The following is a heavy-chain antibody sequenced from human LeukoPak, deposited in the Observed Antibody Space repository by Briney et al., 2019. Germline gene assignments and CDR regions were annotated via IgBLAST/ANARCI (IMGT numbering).Heavy chain of an antibody. V-gene: IGHV3-30*04. CDR1: GFTFNNYA. CDR2: ISYDASNE. J-gene: IGHJ6*02. Sequence: GGSLRLSCAVSGFTFNNYAFHWVRQAPGKGLEWVAIISYDASNEYYADSVKGRFTISRDNSKNILYLQMNSLRAEDTGVYYCARDGTALGSGYNYYRGTDVWGQGTTVTFSS. D-gene: IGHD6-19*01. CDR3: ARDGTALGSGYNYYRGTDV.